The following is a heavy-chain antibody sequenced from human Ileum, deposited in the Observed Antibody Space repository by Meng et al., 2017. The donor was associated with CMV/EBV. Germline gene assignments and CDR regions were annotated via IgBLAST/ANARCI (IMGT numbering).Heavy chain of an antibody. Sequence: GGSLRLSCAASEFTFNNAWMSWVRQAPGKGLEWVGRIKSKTYGGATDYAAPVKGRFTISTDDSENTLYLQMNSLKTEDTAVYYCTTGGSSGYYSLHYWGQGTLVPSPQ. J-gene: IGHJ4*02. CDR1: EFTFNNAW. CDR3: TTGGSSGYYSLHY. D-gene: IGHD3-22*01. CDR2: IKSKTYGGAT. V-gene: IGHV3-15*01.